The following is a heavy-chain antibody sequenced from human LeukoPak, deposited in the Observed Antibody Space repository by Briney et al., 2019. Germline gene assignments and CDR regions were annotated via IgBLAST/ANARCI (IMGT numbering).Heavy chain of an antibody. D-gene: IGHD6-19*01. J-gene: IGHJ4*02. CDR2: INPNSGGT. CDR3: ARVTRGIAVAGTEGFGY. V-gene: IGHV1-2*02. Sequence: ASVKVSCKASGYTFTNYYMHWVRQAPGQGLEWMGWINPNSGGTNYAQKFQGRVTMTRDTSISTAYMELSRLRSDDTAVYYCARVTRGIAVAGTEGFGYWGQGTLVTVSS. CDR1: GYTFTNYY.